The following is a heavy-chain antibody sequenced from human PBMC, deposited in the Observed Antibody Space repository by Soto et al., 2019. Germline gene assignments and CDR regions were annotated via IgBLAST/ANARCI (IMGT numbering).Heavy chain of an antibody. D-gene: IGHD3-22*01. CDR1: GGSISSSSYY. V-gene: IGHV4-39*07. CDR2: IYYSGSA. Sequence: SETLSLTCTVSGGSISSSSYYWAWIRQPPWKGLEWIGCIYYSGSAYYNPSLKSRVTISVDTSKNQFSLKLSSVTAAGTAVYYCARDNYYDSSGYYGDWFDPSGQGTLVTVSS. J-gene: IGHJ5*02. CDR3: ARDNYYDSSGYYGDWFDP.